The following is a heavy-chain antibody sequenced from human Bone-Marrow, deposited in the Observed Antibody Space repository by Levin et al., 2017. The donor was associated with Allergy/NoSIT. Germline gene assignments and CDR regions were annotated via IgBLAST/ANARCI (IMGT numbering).Heavy chain of an antibody. CDR1: GYRFTGYF. V-gene: IGHV1-2*02. Sequence: GESLKISCKTSGYRFTGYFMHWVRQAPGQGPEWMGWISPDSGATKVAQNFQGRVSLTRDSATSTAYMEVSRLRSDDTAIYFCARGGKVINSWLDVWGQGSLVTVSS. D-gene: IGHD2-21*01. CDR3: ARGGKVINSWLDV. CDR2: ISPDSGAT. J-gene: IGHJ5*02.